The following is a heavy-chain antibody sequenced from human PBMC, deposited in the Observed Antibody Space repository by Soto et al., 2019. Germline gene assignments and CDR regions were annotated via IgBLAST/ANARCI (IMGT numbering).Heavy chain of an antibody. CDR2: ISYDGTNK. CDR1: GFLFNTYA. J-gene: IGHJ6*04. Sequence: GGSLRLSCAASGFLFNTYAMHWVRQAPGKGLEWVAVISYDGTNKYYADSVKGRFTISRDNSKNTLYLQMNSLTNEDTAVYFCARPGSGYDVLIYQYFYYFHTIDDWGKGTPVTVSS. CDR3: ARPGSGYDVLIYQYFYYFHTIDD. D-gene: IGHD3-9*01. V-gene: IGHV3-30*04.